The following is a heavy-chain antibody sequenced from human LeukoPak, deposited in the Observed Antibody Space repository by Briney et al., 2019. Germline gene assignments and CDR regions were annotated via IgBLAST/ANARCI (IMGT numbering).Heavy chain of an antibody. J-gene: IGHJ4*02. V-gene: IGHV4-31*03. D-gene: IGHD1-26*01. Sequence: SETLSLTCTVSGGSISSGGYYWSWIRQHPGKGLEWIGYIYYSGSTYYNPSLKSRVTISVDTSENQFSLKLSSVTAADTAVYYCARGREWEPKVFDYWGQGTLVTVSS. CDR1: GGSISSGGYY. CDR2: IYYSGST. CDR3: ARGREWEPKVFDY.